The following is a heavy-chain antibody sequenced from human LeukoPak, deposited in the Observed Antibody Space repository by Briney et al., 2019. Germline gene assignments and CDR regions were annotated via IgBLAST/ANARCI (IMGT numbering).Heavy chain of an antibody. CDR1: VFTVSSNY. V-gene: IGHV3-53*01. CDR2: IYSGGGT. CDR3: ASSRDGYNGTWFDP. J-gene: IGHJ5*02. Sequence: PGGSLRLSCAASVFTVSSNYMRWVRPAPGKGREWGSVIYSGGGTYYADSAKGRVTISTDNSKNTPYLQMNSLRAEETAVYYCASSRDGYNGTWFDPWGQGTLVTVSS. D-gene: IGHD5-24*01.